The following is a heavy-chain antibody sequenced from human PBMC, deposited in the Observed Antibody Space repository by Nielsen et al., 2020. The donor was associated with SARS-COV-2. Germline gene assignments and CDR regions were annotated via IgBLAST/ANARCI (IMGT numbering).Heavy chain of an antibody. V-gene: IGHV1-46*01. CDR2: INPSGGST. CDR1: GYTFTSYY. D-gene: IGHD6-13*01. J-gene: IGHJ4*02. Sequence: ASVKVSCKASGYTFTSYYMHWVRQAPGQGLEWMGIINPSGGSTSYAQKFQGRVTMTRDTSTSTVYMELSSLRSGDTAVYYCARGPTVVPAARYSSSWYLVYWGQGTLVTVSS. CDR3: ARGPTVVPAARYSSSWYLVY.